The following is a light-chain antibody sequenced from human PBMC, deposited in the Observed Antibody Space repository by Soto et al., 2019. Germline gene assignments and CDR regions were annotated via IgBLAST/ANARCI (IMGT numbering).Light chain of an antibody. Sequence: QSVLTQPPSVSGAPGQRVTISCTGSSSNIGAGDDVHWYQHLPGTAPKLLIYGDTNRPSGVPDRFSGSKSGASASLAITGLRAEDEADYYCQAYDSSLRGYWVFGGGTKVTVL. CDR1: SSNIGAGDD. CDR2: GDT. CDR3: QAYDSSLRGYWV. J-gene: IGLJ3*02. V-gene: IGLV1-40*01.